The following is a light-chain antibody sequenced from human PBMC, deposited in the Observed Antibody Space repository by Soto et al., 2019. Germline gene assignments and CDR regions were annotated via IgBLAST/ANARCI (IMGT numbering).Light chain of an antibody. Sequence: MKKTHSPSAQPASVGARVTITCRASQSISGNLHWYQQKPGRAPKLLIYSASNLQSGVPSRFSGSGSGTDFTLTIISLQPEDFPTSYCQQAYITPITFSLGTRLQ. CDR3: QQAYITPIT. V-gene: IGKV1-39*01. J-gene: IGKJ5*01. CDR1: QSISGN. CDR2: SAS.